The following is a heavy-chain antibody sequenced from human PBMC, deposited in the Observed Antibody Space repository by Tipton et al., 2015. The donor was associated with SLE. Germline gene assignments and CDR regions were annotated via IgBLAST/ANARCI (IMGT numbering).Heavy chain of an antibody. D-gene: IGHD2-8*01. Sequence: TLSLTCAVYDGSLSDYYWSWFRRPPGKGLEWIGEITHRGKTNYNPSLKSRVTISVDTSKNQFSLNLSSVTAADTAVYYCARGGASVLIRNCYFDYWGQGSLVTVSS. J-gene: IGHJ4*01. CDR1: DGSLSDYY. CDR3: ARGGASVLIRNCYFDY. CDR2: ITHRGKT. V-gene: IGHV4-34*01.